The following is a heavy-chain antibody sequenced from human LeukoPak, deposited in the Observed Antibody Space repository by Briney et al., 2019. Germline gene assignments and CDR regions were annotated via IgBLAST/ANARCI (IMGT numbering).Heavy chain of an antibody. V-gene: IGHV3-48*03. Sequence: GGSLRLSCAASGFTFSSYEMNWVRQAPGKGLGWVSYISSSGSTIYYADSVKGRFTISRDNAKNSLYLQMNSLRAEDTAVYYCARGYSSGWFPFDYWGQGTLVTVSS. D-gene: IGHD6-19*01. CDR1: GFTFSSYE. CDR3: ARGYSSGWFPFDY. J-gene: IGHJ4*02. CDR2: ISSSGSTI.